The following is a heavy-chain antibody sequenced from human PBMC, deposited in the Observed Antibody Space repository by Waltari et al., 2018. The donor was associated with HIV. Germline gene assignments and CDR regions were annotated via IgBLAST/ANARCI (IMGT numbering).Heavy chain of an antibody. CDR1: GGSFSDYY. CDR2: INHSGSTYYNLGEINHGGST. D-gene: IGHD1-26*01. Sequence: QVQLQQWGAGLLKPSETLSLTCAVYGGSFSDYYWSWIRQPPGKGLEWIGEINHSGSTYYNLGEINHGGSTYYNPSLKSRLTISVDTSKNQFSLKLSSVTAADTAMYYCARKGGYGTYSYWGQGTLVTVSS. CDR3: ARKGGYGTYSY. V-gene: IGHV4-34*01. J-gene: IGHJ4*02.